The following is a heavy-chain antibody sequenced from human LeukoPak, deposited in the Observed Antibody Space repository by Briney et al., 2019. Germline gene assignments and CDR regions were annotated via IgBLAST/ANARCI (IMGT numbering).Heavy chain of an antibody. Sequence: PSETLSLTCGVYGGSFSAYYWNWIRQPPGKGLEWIGEINPSGSSNYNPSLKSRVTISVDTSKNQFSLRLSSVTAADTAVYYCARGLKPYCTNGICYTGDYWGQRTLVTVSS. CDR1: GGSFSAYY. D-gene: IGHD2-8*01. CDR2: INPSGSS. V-gene: IGHV4-34*01. CDR3: ARGLKPYCTNGICYTGDY. J-gene: IGHJ4*02.